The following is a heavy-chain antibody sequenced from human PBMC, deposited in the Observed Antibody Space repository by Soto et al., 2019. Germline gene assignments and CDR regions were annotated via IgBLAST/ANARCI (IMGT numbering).Heavy chain of an antibody. CDR2: INPNSGGT. CDR3: ARVSGDDYSSSWSNWFDP. V-gene: IGHV1-2*04. D-gene: IGHD6-13*01. J-gene: IGHJ5*02. Sequence: GASVKVSCKASGYTFTGYYMHWVRQAPGQGLEWMGWINPNSGGTNYAQKFQGWVTMTRDTSISTAYMELSRLRSDDTAVYYCARVSGDDYSSSWSNWFDPWGQGTLVTVSS. CDR1: GYTFTGYY.